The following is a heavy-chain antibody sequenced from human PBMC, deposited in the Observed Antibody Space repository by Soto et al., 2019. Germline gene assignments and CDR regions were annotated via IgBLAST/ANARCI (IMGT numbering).Heavy chain of an antibody. CDR1: GFTFSSYL. J-gene: IGHJ5*02. CDR3: ARDSAWGLWFDP. CDR2: ISTASSYI. V-gene: IGHV3-21*02. Sequence: EVQLVESGGGLVEPGGSLRLSCAASGFTFSSYLMTWVRQSPGKGREWVASISTASSYIYYSDSVKGRFTIAIYDAKTSLALAINSRRAEEMAGDYCARDSAWGLWFDPWGQRTLLNVS. D-gene: IGHD2-21*01.